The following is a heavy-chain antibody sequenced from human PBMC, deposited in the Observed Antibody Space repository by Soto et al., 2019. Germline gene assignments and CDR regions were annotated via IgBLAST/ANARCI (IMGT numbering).Heavy chain of an antibody. CDR2: INWNSGSI. D-gene: IGHD6-13*01. Sequence: PGGSLRLSCAASGFTFDDYGMHWVRQVPGKGLEWVSGINWNSGSIGYGDSVKGRFAISRDNAKNSLHLQMSSLSAEDTAFYYCVKDESINWYSGHFRHWGQGTLVTVSS. CDR1: GFTFDDYG. J-gene: IGHJ1*01. V-gene: IGHV3-9*01. CDR3: VKDESINWYSGHFRH.